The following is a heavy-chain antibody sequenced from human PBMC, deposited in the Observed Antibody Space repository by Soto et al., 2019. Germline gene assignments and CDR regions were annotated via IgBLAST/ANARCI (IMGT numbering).Heavy chain of an antibody. V-gene: IGHV3-74*01. CDR3: TRWPRASSTGTGDH. J-gene: IGHJ4*02. CDR1: GFTFTTYW. Sequence: GGSLRLSCAASGFTFTTYWMHWVRQVPGKGLVWVSRINGDGSSTTYADSVKGRFTISRDNAKNTLYLQMNSLRAEDTAVYYCTRWPRASSTGTGDHWGQGTLVTVSS. D-gene: IGHD1-1*01. CDR2: INGDGSST.